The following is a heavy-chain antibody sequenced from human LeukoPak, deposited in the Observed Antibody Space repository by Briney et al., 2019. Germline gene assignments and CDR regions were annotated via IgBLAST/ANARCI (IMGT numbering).Heavy chain of an antibody. Sequence: GGSLRLSCAASGFTFSSYAMSWVRQAPGKGLEWVSAISGSGGSTYYADSVKGRFTISRDNSKNTLYLQMNSLRAEDTAVYYCAKGRWDPHYYYGMDVWGQGTTVTVSS. CDR2: ISGSGGST. CDR3: AKGRWDPHYYYGMDV. J-gene: IGHJ6*02. V-gene: IGHV3-23*01. CDR1: GFTFSSYA. D-gene: IGHD1-26*01.